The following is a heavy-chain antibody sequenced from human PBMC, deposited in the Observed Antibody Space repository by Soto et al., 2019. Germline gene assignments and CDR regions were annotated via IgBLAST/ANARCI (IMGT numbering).Heavy chain of an antibody. CDR1: GNTVPNYA. V-gene: IGHV1-46*01. D-gene: IGHD1-26*01. Sequence: ASVKVSCKASGNTVPNYAIHWVRQAPGQGLEWMGIINPSGGSTSYAQKFQGRVTMTRDTSTSTVYMELSSLRSEDTAVYYCARADYSGSYRYFDYWGQGTLVTVSS. CDR2: INPSGGST. CDR3: ARADYSGSYRYFDY. J-gene: IGHJ4*02.